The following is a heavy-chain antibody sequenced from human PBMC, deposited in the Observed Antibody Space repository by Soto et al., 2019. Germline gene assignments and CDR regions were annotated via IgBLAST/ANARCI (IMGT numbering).Heavy chain of an antibody. CDR2: ISAYNGNT. CDR3: ARDQPPLWADYYDSSGYKNFDY. V-gene: IGHV1-18*01. D-gene: IGHD3-22*01. Sequence: GASVKVSCKASGYTFTSYGISWVRQAPGQGLEWMGWISAYNGNTNYAQKLQGRVTMTTDTSTSTAYMELRSLRSDDTAVYYCARDQPPLWADYYDSSGYKNFDYWGQGTLVTVSS. J-gene: IGHJ4*02. CDR1: GYTFTSYG.